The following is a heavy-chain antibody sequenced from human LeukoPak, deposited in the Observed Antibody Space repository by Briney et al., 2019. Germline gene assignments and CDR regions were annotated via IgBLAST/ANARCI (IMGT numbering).Heavy chain of an antibody. J-gene: IGHJ4*02. V-gene: IGHV3-33*06. CDR3: AKVVQYTASTGTGLDY. Sequence: GGSLRLSCAASGFTFFNYGMHWVRQAPGKRLDWVAVIWNDGSYKYYADPVKGRFTISRDNPKNTLYLQMNSLRAEDTAIYYCAKVVQYTASTGTGLDYWGQGTLVTVSS. CDR1: GFTFFNYG. CDR2: IWNDGSYK. D-gene: IGHD6-13*01.